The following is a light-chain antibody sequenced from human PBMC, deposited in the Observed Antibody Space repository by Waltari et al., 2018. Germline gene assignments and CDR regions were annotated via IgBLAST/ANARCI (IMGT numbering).Light chain of an antibody. CDR2: AAS. CDR1: QSISRF. V-gene: IGKV1-39*01. CDR3: QQSYSTPHT. J-gene: IGKJ2*01. Sequence: DIQMTQSPSSLSAFVGDRISITSRASQSISRFLNWYQQKPGNAPKLLIFAASSLQSGVPSRFSGSGSGTDFTLTVYSLQPEDFATYYCQQSYSTPHTFGQGTKLEIK.